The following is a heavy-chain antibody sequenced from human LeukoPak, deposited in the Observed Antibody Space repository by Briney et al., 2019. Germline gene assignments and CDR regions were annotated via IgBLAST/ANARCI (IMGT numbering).Heavy chain of an antibody. CDR3: TTDREVTPDFDY. V-gene: IGHV3-15*01. D-gene: IGHD2-21*02. CDR2: IKSKTDGGTT. CDR1: GFTFSNAW. J-gene: IGHJ4*02. Sequence: GSLRLSCAASGFTFSNAWMSWVRQAPGKGLEWVGRIKSKTDGGTTDYAAPVKGRFTISRDDSKNTLYLQMNSLKTEDTAVYYCTTDREVTPDFDYWGQGTLVTVSS.